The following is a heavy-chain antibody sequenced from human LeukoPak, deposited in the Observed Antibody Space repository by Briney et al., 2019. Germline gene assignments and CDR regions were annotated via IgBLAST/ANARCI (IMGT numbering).Heavy chain of an antibody. CDR1: GGSISSGSYY. V-gene: IGHV4-61*02. Sequence: SQTLSLTCTVSGGSISSGSYYWSWIRQPAGTGLEWIGRIYTSGSTNYNPSLKSRVTISVDTSKNQFSLKLSSVTAADTAVYYCARSSSSGYYYGYYFDCWGQGTLVTVSS. CDR3: ARSSSSGYYYGYYFDC. CDR2: IYTSGST. D-gene: IGHD3-22*01. J-gene: IGHJ4*02.